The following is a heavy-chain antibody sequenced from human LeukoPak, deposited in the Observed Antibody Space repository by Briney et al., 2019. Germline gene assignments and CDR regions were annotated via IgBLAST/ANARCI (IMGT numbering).Heavy chain of an antibody. CDR1: GGSISSSSYY. CDR2: IYYSGST. CDR3: ARIPYGGFDY. D-gene: IGHD4-23*01. Sequence: SETLSLTCTVSGGSISSSSYYWGWIRQPPGKGLEWIGSIYYSGSTYYNPSLRSRVTISLDTSKNQFSLNLTSVTAADTAVYYCARIPYGGFDYWGQGTLVTVSS. V-gene: IGHV4-39*07. J-gene: IGHJ4*02.